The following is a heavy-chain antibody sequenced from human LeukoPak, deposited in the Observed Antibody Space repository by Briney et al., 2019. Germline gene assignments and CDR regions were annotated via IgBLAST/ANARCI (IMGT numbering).Heavy chain of an antibody. CDR3: ARDRWEGTFSDY. D-gene: IGHD1-26*01. CDR2: IWYDGSNK. J-gene: IGHJ4*02. Sequence: GGSLSLSFAASGFTFSSYGRHWVRQAPGKGLEGVAVIWYDGSNKYYADSVKGRFTISRDNSKNTLYLRMNSLRAEDTAVYYCARDRWEGTFSDYWGQGTLVTVSS. CDR1: GFTFSSYG. V-gene: IGHV3-33*01.